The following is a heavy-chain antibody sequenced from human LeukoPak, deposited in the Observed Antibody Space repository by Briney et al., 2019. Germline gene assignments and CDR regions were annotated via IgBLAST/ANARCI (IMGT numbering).Heavy chain of an antibody. Sequence: PSETLSLTCAVYGGSFSGYYWSWIRQPPGKGLEWIGEINHSGSTNYNPSLKSRVTISVDTSKNQFSLKLSSVTAADTAVYYCASRGSVVTAMSGHWFDPWGQGTLVTVSS. CDR2: INHSGST. V-gene: IGHV4-34*01. J-gene: IGHJ5*02. CDR1: GGSFSGYY. CDR3: ASRGSVVTAMSGHWFDP. D-gene: IGHD2-21*02.